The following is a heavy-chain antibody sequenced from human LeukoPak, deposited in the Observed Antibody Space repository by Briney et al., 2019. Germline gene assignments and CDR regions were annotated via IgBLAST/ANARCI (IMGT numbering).Heavy chain of an antibody. CDR2: INHSGST. CDR1: GGSFSGYY. CDR3: AGLDCSGGSCYSIDY. J-gene: IGHJ4*02. V-gene: IGHV4-34*01. D-gene: IGHD2-15*01. Sequence: SETLSLTCAVYGGSFSGYYWSWIRQPPGKGLEWIGEINHSGSTNYNPSLKSRVTISVDTSKNQFSLKLSSVTAADTAVYYCAGLDCSGGSCYSIDYWGQGTLVIVSS.